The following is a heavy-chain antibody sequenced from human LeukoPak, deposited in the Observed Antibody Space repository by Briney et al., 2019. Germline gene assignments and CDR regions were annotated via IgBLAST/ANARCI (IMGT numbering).Heavy chain of an antibody. J-gene: IGHJ4*02. D-gene: IGHD3-16*01. CDR2: IYTGGDT. CDR3: ARDRPYGGVGDFDY. V-gene: IGHV3-66*01. CDR1: GFTVSGRY. Sequence: GGSLRLSCAASGFTVSGRYMSWVRQAPGKGLEWLSAIYTGGDTYYADSLRGRFTISRDTSRNTLYLQLNSLTVEDTAVCYCARDRPYGGVGDFDYWGQGTLVTVSS.